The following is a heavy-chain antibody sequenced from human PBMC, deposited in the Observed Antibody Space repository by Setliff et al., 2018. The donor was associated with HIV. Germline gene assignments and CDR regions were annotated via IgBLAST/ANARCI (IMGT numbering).Heavy chain of an antibody. CDR3: ARDARWLQFPYLDC. Sequence: PSETLSLTCAVSGYSISSGYYWGWIRQPPGKGLEWIGHIYTDGSTNYNPSFRSRVTISVDSSKNQFSLKLSSATAADTAVYYCARDARWLQFPYLDCWGQGTLVTVSS. J-gene: IGHJ4*01. D-gene: IGHD5-12*01. CDR1: GYSISSGYY. CDR2: IYTDGST. V-gene: IGHV4-38-2*02.